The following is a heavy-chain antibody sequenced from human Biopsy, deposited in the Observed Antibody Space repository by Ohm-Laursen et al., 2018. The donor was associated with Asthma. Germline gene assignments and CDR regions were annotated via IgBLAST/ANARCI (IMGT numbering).Heavy chain of an antibody. V-gene: IGHV4-31*03. CDR2: IHHSGTS. CDR3: ARIPRRSGSYFVDY. J-gene: IGHJ4*02. Sequence: TLSLTCSVSGDSIISGGCCWNWIRQHPGKGLEWIGYIHHSGTSYFNPSLKSRVSFSRDTSKNQFSLRLSSVTAADTAMYYCARIPRRSGSYFVDYWGQGNLVTVSS. D-gene: IGHD3-22*01. CDR1: GDSIISGGCC.